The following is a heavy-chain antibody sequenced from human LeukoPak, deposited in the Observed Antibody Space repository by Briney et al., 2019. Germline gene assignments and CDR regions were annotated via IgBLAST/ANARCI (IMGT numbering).Heavy chain of an antibody. CDR1: GFTFSSYW. J-gene: IGHJ4*02. V-gene: IGHV3-7*04. CDR2: IKQDGSEK. Sequence: GGSLRLSCAASGFTFSSYWMSWVRQAPGKGLEGVANIKQDGSEKYYVDSVKGRFTISGDNAKNSLYLQMNSLRAEDTAVYSCARNYYDSTGYWNYYFDYWGQGTLVTVSS. D-gene: IGHD3-22*01. CDR3: ARNYYDSTGYWNYYFDY.